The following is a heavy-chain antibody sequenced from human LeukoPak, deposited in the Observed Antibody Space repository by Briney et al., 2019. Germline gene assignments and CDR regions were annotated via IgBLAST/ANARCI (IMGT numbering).Heavy chain of an antibody. J-gene: IGHJ4*02. CDR2: IYYSGST. CDR1: GGSISSYY. Sequence: RSSETLSLTCTVSGGSISSYYWSWIRQPPGKGLEGIGYIYYSGSTNYNPSLKSRVTISVDTSKNQFSLKLSSVTAADTAVYYCARVSSSWYYFDYWGQGTLVTVSS. D-gene: IGHD6-13*01. CDR3: ARVSSSWYYFDY. V-gene: IGHV4-59*01.